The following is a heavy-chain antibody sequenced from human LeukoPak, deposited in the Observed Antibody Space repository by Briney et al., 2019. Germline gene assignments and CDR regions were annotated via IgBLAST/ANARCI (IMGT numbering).Heavy chain of an antibody. Sequence: ASVTVSCKASGYTFSGFYIHWVRQAPGQGLEWMGWINPNSGVTKYEQKFQGRVTMTRDTSISTAYMELSRLTSDDTAVYYCARDLKPLIDGDYGYWGQGTLVTVSS. V-gene: IGHV1-2*02. CDR3: ARDLKPLIDGDYGY. CDR2: INPNSGVT. J-gene: IGHJ4*02. D-gene: IGHD4-17*01. CDR1: GYTFSGFY.